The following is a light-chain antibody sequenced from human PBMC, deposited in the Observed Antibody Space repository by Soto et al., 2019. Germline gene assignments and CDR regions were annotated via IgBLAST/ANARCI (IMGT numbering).Light chain of an antibody. Sequence: QFTQSPPSVSASVGDRVTITCRASQDIAIYLAWYQQKPGEAPNLLIHTASTLHGGVPSRFSGSGSGTDFTLTITSLQAEDFATYYCQQTRSYPSTFGGGTKVDIK. V-gene: IGKV1-9*01. CDR2: TAS. J-gene: IGKJ4*01. CDR1: QDIAIY. CDR3: QQTRSYPST.